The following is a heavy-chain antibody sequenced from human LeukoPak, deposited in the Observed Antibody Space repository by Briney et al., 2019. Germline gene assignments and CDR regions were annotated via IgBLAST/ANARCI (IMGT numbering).Heavy chain of an antibody. CDR2: IKQDESEK. J-gene: IGHJ4*02. CDR1: GFIFSNYW. D-gene: IGHD7-27*01. CDR3: ASVWGQDSKNRPLDK. V-gene: IGHV3-7*01. Sequence: GGSLRLSCAASGFIFSNYWMSWVRQAPGKGLEWVATIKQDESEKFYVDSVRGRFTVSRDNAQNSLFLQMNSLRTEDTGLYYCASVWGQDSKNRPLDKWGQGTLVNVSP.